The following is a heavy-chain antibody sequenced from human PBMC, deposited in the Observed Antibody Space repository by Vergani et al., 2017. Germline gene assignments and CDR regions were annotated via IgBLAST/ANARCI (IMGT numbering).Heavy chain of an antibody. V-gene: IGHV3-21*01. CDR3: ARGEPFGGLSFDY. D-gene: IGHD3-10*01. J-gene: IGHJ4*02. CDR1: GFTFSSYA. Sequence: EVQLVESGGGLVQPGGSLRLSCAASGFTFSSYAMHWVRQAPGKGLEWVSSISSSSSYIYYADSVKGRFTISRDNAKNSLYLQMNSLRAEDTAVYYCARGEPFGGLSFDYWGQGTLVTVSS. CDR2: ISSSSSYI.